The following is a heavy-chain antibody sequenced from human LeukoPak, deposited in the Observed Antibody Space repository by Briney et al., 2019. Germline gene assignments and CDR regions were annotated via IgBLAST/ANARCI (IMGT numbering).Heavy chain of an antibody. D-gene: IGHD3-22*01. CDR3: AKAGAYYYDSSGHAFDI. J-gene: IGHJ3*02. CDR1: GFTVSSNY. Sequence: GGSLRLSCAASGFTVSSNYISWVRQAPGKGLEWVSVIYVGGDTYYAGSVKGRFTISRDKSKNTVYLQMNSLRAEDTAVYYCAKAGAYYYDSSGHAFDIWGQGTMVTVSS. V-gene: IGHV3-66*01. CDR2: IYVGGDT.